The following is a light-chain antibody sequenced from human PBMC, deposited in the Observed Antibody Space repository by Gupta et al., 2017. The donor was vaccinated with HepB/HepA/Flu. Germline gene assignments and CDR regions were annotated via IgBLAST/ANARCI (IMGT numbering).Light chain of an antibody. CDR1: QSVSSRY. Sequence: ESVLTQSPGTLSFSPWERATRSCTASQSVSSRYLAWYQQKPGQAPRLLIDGASSRATGIPGRFSGSGSGTDFTLTSSRQEAEDFAVYYCQQYGSSHTFGGGTKVEIK. V-gene: IGKV3-20*01. CDR2: GAS. J-gene: IGKJ4*01. CDR3: QQYGSSHT.